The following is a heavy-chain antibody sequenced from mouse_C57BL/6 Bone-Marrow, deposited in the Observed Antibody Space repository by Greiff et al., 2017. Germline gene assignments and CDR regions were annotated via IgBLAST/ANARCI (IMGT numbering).Heavy chain of an antibody. Sequence: EVKLEESGEGLVKPGGSLKLSCAASGFTFSSYAMSWVRQTPEKRLEWVAYISSGGDYIYYADTVKGRFTISRDNARNTLYLQMSSLKSEDTAMYYCTRGRVYDVDAMDYWGQGTSVTGSS. CDR2: ISSGGDYI. J-gene: IGHJ4*01. D-gene: IGHD2-12*01. CDR3: TRGRVYDVDAMDY. CDR1: GFTFSSYA. V-gene: IGHV5-9-1*02.